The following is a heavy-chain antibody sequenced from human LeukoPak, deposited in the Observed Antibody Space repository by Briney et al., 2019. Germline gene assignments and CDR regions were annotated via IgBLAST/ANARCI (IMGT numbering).Heavy chain of an antibody. CDR2: ISSSGSTI. D-gene: IGHD3-10*01. CDR3: ARDGSGAFDI. V-gene: IGHV3-11*01. J-gene: IGHJ3*02. Sequence: GGSLRLSCAATGLTLSTYWMSWVRQAPGKGLEWVSYISSSGSTIYYADSVKGRFTISRDNAKNSLYLQMNSLRAEDTAVYYCARDGSGAFDIWGQGTMVTVSS. CDR1: GLTLSTYW.